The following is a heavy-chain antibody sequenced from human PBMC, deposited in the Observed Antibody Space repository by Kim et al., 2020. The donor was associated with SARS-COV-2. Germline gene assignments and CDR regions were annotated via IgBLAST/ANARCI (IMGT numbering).Heavy chain of an antibody. CDR1: GGSINYY. D-gene: IGHD6-19*01. J-gene: IGHJ4*02. CDR2: IYYSESA. CDR3: ARGEQWQDFDY. V-gene: IGHV4-59*13. Sequence: SETLSLTCTVSGGSINYYWSWIRQPPGKGLEWIGYIYYSESADYNPSLKSRATISVDMFKKQFYLKLSSVTAVDTAVYFCARGEQWQDFDYWGQGTLVTVSS.